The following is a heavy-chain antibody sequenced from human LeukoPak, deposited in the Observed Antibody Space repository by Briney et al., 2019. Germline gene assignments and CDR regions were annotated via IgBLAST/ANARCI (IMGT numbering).Heavy chain of an antibody. Sequence: SVKVSCKASGGTFSSYAISWVRQAPGQGLEWMGGIIPIFGTANYAQKFQGRVTITADESTSTAYMELSSLRSEDTAVYYCARDRDPQGYYDSSGYYYLDYWGQGTLVTVSS. D-gene: IGHD3-22*01. V-gene: IGHV1-69*13. CDR1: GGTFSSYA. CDR3: ARDRDPQGYYDSSGYYYLDY. J-gene: IGHJ4*02. CDR2: IIPIFGTA.